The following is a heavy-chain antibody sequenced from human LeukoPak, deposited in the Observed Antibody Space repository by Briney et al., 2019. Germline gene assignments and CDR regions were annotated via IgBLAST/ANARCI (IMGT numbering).Heavy chain of an antibody. CDR3: ARLYSSSWYYYYGMDV. CDR2: TYYRSKWYN. V-gene: IGHV6-1*01. J-gene: IGHJ6*02. D-gene: IGHD6-13*01. Sequence: SQTLSLTCAISGDSVSSNSAAWNWIRQSPSRGLEWLGRTYYRSKWYNDYAVSVKSRITVNPDTSKNQFSLQLNSVTPEDTAVYYCARLYSSSWYYYYGMDVWGQGTTVTVSS. CDR1: GDSVSSNSAA.